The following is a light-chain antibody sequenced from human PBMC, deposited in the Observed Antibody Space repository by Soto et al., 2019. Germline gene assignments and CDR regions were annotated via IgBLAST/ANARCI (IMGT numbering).Light chain of an antibody. CDR1: SSDVGGYNY. CDR3: SSYSGGSTVL. V-gene: IGLV2-8*01. J-gene: IGLJ2*01. Sequence: QSALTQPPSASGSPGRSVTISCTGTSSDVGGYNYVSWYQQHPGKAPKLMIYEVSKRPSGVPDRFSGSKSGNTASLTVSGLQAEDEADYYCSSYSGGSTVLFGGWTKLTVL. CDR2: EVS.